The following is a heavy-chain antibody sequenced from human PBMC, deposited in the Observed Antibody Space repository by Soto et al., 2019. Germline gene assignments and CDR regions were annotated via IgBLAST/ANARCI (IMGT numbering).Heavy chain of an antibody. CDR2: INYNGGAT. D-gene: IGHD1-26*01. J-gene: IGHJ5*01. Sequence: VQLLESGGGLVQRGGSLRLSCAASGFTFSNYAMTWVRQAPGKGLEWVSTINYNGGATYYADSVKGRFTISRDRSKSTLYLQMNSLRAEDTALYFCAKAGIVVPCASAWFDSWGQGTLVTVSS. CDR3: AKAGIVVPCASAWFDS. V-gene: IGHV3-23*01. CDR1: GFTFSNYA.